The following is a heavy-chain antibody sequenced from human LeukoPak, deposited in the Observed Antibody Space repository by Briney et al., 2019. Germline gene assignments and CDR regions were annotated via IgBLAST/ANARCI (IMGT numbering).Heavy chain of an antibody. V-gene: IGHV1-69*05. CDR1: GGTFSSYA. D-gene: IGHD3-10*01. Sequence: SVKVSCKASGGTFSSYAISWVRQAPGQGLEWMGGIIPIFGTANYAQKFQGRVTITTDESTSTAYMGLSSLRSEDTAVYYCARDGEATMVRFDIWGQGTMVTVSS. CDR3: ARDGEATMVRFDI. J-gene: IGHJ3*02. CDR2: IIPIFGTA.